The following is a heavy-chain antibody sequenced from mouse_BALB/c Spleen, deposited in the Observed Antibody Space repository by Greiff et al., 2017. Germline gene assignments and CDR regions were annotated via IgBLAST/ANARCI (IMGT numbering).Heavy chain of an antibody. CDR3: ARYGYYTMDY. CDR1: GYTFTSYW. D-gene: IGHD1-1*02. Sequence: QVQLQQPGAELVKPGASVKLSCTASGYTFTSYWMHWVKQRPGQGLEWIGEINPSHGRTNYNEKFKNKATMTVDKSSNTAYMQLSSLTSEDSAVYYCARYGYYTMDYWGQGTSVTVSA. V-gene: IGHV1S81*02. J-gene: IGHJ4*01. CDR2: INPSHGRT.